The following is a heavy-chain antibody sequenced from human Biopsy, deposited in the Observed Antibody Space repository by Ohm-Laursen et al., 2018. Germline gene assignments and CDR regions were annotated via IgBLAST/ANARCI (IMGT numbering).Heavy chain of an antibody. Sequence: RSLRLSCAASGFPFHNYAMNWVRQAPGKGLEWVAVLWYDGTNKYYADSVKGRFTISRDASKNTLYLLMNSLRAEDTAMYYCAKGGYCTTTSCYMDVDYWGQGTLVTVSS. V-gene: IGHV3-33*06. D-gene: IGHD2-2*02. CDR2: LWYDGTNK. CDR3: AKGGYCTTTSCYMDVDY. J-gene: IGHJ4*02. CDR1: GFPFHNYA.